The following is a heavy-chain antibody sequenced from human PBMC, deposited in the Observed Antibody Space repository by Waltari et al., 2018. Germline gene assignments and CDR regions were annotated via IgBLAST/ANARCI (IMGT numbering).Heavy chain of an antibody. CDR1: GGSISSGDYY. Sequence: QVQLQESGPGLVKPSQTLSLTCTVSGGSISSGDYYWSWIRQPPGKGLEWIGYIYDSGSTYYNPSLRSRVTISVDTSKNQFSLKLSSVTAADTAVYYCARLYYYDSSGYPTFDYWGQGTLVTVSS. CDR2: IYDSGST. V-gene: IGHV4-30-4*08. D-gene: IGHD3-22*01. CDR3: ARLYYYDSSGYPTFDY. J-gene: IGHJ4*02.